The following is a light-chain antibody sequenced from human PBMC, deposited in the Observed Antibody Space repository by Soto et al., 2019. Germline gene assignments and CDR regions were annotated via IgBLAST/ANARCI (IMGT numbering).Light chain of an antibody. V-gene: IGLV2-23*01. Sequence: QSVLTQPASVSGSPGQSITLSCTGTSSDVGSYNLVSWYQQHPGKAPKLMIYEGSKRPSGVSNRFSGSKSGNTASLTISGLQAEDEADYYCCSYAGSSSYVFGTGTQLTVL. CDR1: SSDVGSYNL. CDR2: EGS. CDR3: CSYAGSSSYV. J-gene: IGLJ1*01.